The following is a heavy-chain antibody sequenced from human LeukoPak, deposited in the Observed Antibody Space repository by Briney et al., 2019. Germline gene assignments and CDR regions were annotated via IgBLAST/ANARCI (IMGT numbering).Heavy chain of an antibody. Sequence: ASVKVSCKASGYTFTGYYMHWVRQAPGQGLEWMGWINPNSGGTNYAQKFQGWVTMTRGTSISTAYMELSRLRSDDTAVYYCARGGYSYGWSGSLFDYWGQGTLVTVSS. V-gene: IGHV1-2*04. CDR1: GYTFTGYY. D-gene: IGHD5-18*01. CDR2: INPNSGGT. J-gene: IGHJ4*02. CDR3: ARGGYSYGWSGSLFDY.